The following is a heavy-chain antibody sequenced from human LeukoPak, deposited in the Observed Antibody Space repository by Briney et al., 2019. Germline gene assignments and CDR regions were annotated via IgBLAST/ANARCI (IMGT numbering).Heavy chain of an antibody. Sequence: GGSLRLSCAASGFTFSSYAMSWVRQAPGKGLEWVSTIVGSGGSTYYADPVKGRFTISRDNPKNTPYLQMNSLRPEDTAVYYCTRLESSGWYNWFDPWGQGTLVTVSS. V-gene: IGHV3-23*01. CDR1: GFTFSSYA. CDR2: IVGSGGST. D-gene: IGHD6-19*01. J-gene: IGHJ5*02. CDR3: TRLESSGWYNWFDP.